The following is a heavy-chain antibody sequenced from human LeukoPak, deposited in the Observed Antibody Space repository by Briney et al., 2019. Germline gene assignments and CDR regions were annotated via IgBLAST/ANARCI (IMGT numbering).Heavy chain of an antibody. CDR3: VISNSAWHGLGY. D-gene: IGHD6-19*01. Sequence: SETLSLTCTVSGGFISSSSYYWGWIRQPPGKGLEWIGSMYYSGTTYYNPSLKSRVTISQDTSKNQFSLKVKSVTEADTAVYYCVISNSAWHGLGYWGQGTQVTVSS. J-gene: IGHJ4*02. CDR1: GGFISSSSYY. V-gene: IGHV4-39*01. CDR2: MYYSGTT.